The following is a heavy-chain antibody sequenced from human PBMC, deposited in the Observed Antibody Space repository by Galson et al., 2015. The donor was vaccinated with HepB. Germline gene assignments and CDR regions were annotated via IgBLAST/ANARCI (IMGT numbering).Heavy chain of an antibody. Sequence: SLRLSCAASGFTFSSYAMSWVRQAPGKGLGWVSAISGSGGGTYYADSVKGRFTISRDNSKNTLYLQMNSLRAEDTALYYCAKDRYGDYKGGHYYFDYWGQGTLVTVSS. D-gene: IGHD4-17*01. J-gene: IGHJ4*02. CDR1: GFTFSSYA. V-gene: IGHV3-23*01. CDR2: ISGSGGGT. CDR3: AKDRYGDYKGGHYYFDY.